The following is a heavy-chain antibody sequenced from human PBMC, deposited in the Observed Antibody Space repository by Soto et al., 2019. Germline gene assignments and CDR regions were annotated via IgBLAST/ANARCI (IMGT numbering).Heavy chain of an antibody. CDR2: MNPNSGNT. D-gene: IGHD4-17*01. CDR3: ARATNDYGDRH. CDR1: GYTFTSYD. J-gene: IGHJ1*01. Sequence: QVQLVQSGTEVKKPGASVKVSCKASGYTFTSYDINWVRQATGQGLEWMGGMNPNSGNTGYAQKFQGRVTMTRNTSLSTAYMELSSLISEDTAVYYCARATNDYGDRHWGQGPLVTVSS. V-gene: IGHV1-8*01.